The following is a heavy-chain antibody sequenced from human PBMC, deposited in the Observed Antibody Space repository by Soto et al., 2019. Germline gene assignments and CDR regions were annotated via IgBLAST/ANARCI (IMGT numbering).Heavy chain of an antibody. D-gene: IGHD1-26*01. CDR1: GYSFTSYW. CDR3: ARRGILAGEYYYYYVIDF. CDR2: IDPSDSYT. V-gene: IGHV5-10-1*01. J-gene: IGHJ6*02. Sequence: GESLKISCKGSGYSFTSYWISWVRQMPGKGLEWMGRIDPSDSYTNYSPSFQGHVTISADKSIGTAYLQWSSLKASDTAMYYCARRGILAGEYYYYYVIDFWGQGTTVTGSS.